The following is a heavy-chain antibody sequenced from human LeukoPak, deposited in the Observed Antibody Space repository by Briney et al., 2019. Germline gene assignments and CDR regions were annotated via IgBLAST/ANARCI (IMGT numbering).Heavy chain of an antibody. D-gene: IGHD7-27*01. CDR1: GFTFTSYY. CDR2: MNPSSGST. J-gene: IGHJ4*02. Sequence: ASVRVSCKPSGFTFTSYYIHWVRQAPGQGLAWMGWMNPSSGSTKFAQKFQGRVSMTGDTSISAAYLDLSSLRFDDTAVYFCARGTGDWGLHYFAYWGQGTLVIVSS. CDR3: ARGTGDWGLHYFAY. V-gene: IGHV1-2*02.